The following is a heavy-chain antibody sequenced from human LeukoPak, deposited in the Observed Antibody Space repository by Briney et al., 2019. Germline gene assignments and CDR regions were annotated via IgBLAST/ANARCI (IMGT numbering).Heavy chain of an antibody. Sequence: PGGSLRLSCAASGFTVSSNYMSWVRQAPGKGLEWVSVIYSGGSTYYADSVKGRFTISRDNSKNTLYLQMNSLRAEDTAVYYCAKEAHYYDFWSGSANWFDPWGQGTLVTVSS. D-gene: IGHD3-3*01. V-gene: IGHV3-66*01. CDR1: GFTVSSNY. CDR2: IYSGGST. J-gene: IGHJ5*02. CDR3: AKEAHYYDFWSGSANWFDP.